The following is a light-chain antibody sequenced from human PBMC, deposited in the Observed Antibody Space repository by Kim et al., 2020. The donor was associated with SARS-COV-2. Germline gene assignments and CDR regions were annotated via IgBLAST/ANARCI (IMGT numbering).Light chain of an antibody. CDR1: QNIITN. Sequence: EIVLTQSPATLSVPPGERATLSCRASQNIITNLAWYQQKPGQAPRLLIYGASTRATGIPGRFSGSGSGTEFTLTISSLQSADFAVYYCQQYNNLPPTWTFGQGTKVDIK. CDR2: GAS. V-gene: IGKV3-15*01. J-gene: IGKJ1*01. CDR3: QQYNNLPPTWT.